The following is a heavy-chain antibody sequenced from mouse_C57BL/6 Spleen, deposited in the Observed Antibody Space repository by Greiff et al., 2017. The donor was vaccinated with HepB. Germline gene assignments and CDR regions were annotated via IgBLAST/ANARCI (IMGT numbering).Heavy chain of an antibody. D-gene: IGHD2-3*01. Sequence: EVQGVESGGGLVQPGGSLSLSCAASGFTFTDYYMSWVRQPPGKALEWLGFIRNKANGYTTEYSASVKGRFTISRDNSQSILYLQMNALRAEDSATYYCARGHDGPHAMDYWGQGTSVTVSS. V-gene: IGHV7-3*01. J-gene: IGHJ4*01. CDR2: IRNKANGYTT. CDR3: ARGHDGPHAMDY. CDR1: GFTFTDYY.